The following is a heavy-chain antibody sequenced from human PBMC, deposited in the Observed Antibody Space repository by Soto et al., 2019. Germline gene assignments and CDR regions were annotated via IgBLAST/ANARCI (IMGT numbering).Heavy chain of an antibody. Sequence: ASVKVSCKASGGTFSSYAISWVRQAPGQGLEWMGGIIPIFGTANYAQKFQGRVTITADESTSTAYMELSSLRSEDTAVYYCARGPEYSSTALFDYWGQGTLVTVSS. CDR2: IIPIFGTA. V-gene: IGHV1-69*13. CDR3: ARGPEYSSTALFDY. J-gene: IGHJ4*02. CDR1: GGTFSSYA. D-gene: IGHD6-6*01.